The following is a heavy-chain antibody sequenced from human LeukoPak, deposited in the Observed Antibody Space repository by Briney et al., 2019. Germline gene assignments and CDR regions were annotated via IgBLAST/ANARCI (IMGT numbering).Heavy chain of an antibody. CDR1: GGTFISYA. J-gene: IGHJ6*02. CDR2: IIPILGIA. V-gene: IGHV1-69*04. D-gene: IGHD3-22*01. Sequence: ASVKVSCKASGGTFISYAISWVRQAPGQGLEWMGRIIPILGIANYVQKFKGRVTITADKSTSTAYMELSSLRSEDTAVYYCARTYYYDSSGYPIYYYGMDVWGQGTTVTVSS. CDR3: ARTYYYDSSGYPIYYYGMDV.